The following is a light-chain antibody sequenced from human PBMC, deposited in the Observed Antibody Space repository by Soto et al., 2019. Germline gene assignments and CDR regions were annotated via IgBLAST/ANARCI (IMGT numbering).Light chain of an antibody. CDR3: QHYNIWPPVT. V-gene: IGKV3-20*01. J-gene: IGKJ5*01. CDR2: GAS. CDR1: QSVSSSY. Sequence: EIVLTQSPGTLSLSPGERATLSCRASQSVSSSYLAWYQQKPGQAPRLLIYGASSRATGIPDRFSGSGSGTDFTLTISRLEPEDFATYYCQHYNIWPPVTFGQGTRLQIK.